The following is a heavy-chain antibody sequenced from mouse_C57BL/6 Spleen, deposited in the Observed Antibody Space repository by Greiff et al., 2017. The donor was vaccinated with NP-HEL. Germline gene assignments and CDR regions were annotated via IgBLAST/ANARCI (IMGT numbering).Heavy chain of an antibody. V-gene: IGHV5-12*01. CDR3: ARRLPGWYFDV. J-gene: IGHJ1*03. D-gene: IGHD2-2*01. CDR2: ISNGGGST. Sequence: EVNVVESGGGLVQPGGSLKLSCAASGFTFSDYYMYWVRQTPEKRLEWVAYISNGGGSTYYPDTVKGRFTISRDNAKNTLYLQMSRLKSEDTAMYYCARRLPGWYFDVWGTGTTVTVSS. CDR1: GFTFSDYY.